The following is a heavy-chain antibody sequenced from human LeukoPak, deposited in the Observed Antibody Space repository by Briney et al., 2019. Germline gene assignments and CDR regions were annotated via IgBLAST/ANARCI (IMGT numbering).Heavy chain of an antibody. CDR1: GDSVSSNSAA. J-gene: IGHJ4*02. CDR3: ASKGTVTTPFDS. D-gene: IGHD1/OR15-1a*01. V-gene: IGHV6-1*01. Sequence: SQTLSLTCAISGDSVSSNSAAWNWIRQSPSRGLEWLGRTYYRSKWISDYAVSVKSRITINADTSKNQFSLQVNSVTPEDTAVYYCASKGTVTTPFDSWGQGILVTVSS. CDR2: TYYRSKWIS.